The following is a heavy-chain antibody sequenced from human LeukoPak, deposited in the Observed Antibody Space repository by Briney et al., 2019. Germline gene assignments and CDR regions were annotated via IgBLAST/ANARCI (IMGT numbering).Heavy chain of an antibody. CDR2: VYSSGSA. CDR3: ARGSATFGLIGLFDY. Sequence: PSETLSLTCTVSGYSISSGYYWGWIRQPPGKGLECIGYVYSSGSAYYNPSLKSRVTMSVDTSKNQFSLNLTSMTAADTAVYYCARGSATFGLIGLFDYWGQGTLVTVSS. J-gene: IGHJ4*02. D-gene: IGHD3/OR15-3a*01. V-gene: IGHV4-38-2*02. CDR1: GYSISSGYY.